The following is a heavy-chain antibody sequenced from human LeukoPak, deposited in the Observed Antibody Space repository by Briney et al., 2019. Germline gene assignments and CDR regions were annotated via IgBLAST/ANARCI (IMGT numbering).Heavy chain of an antibody. V-gene: IGHV1-46*01. CDR3: ARDDYYDSSGYYYVEEYGMDV. CDR1: GYTFTSNY. D-gene: IGHD3-22*01. J-gene: IGHJ6*02. Sequence: VASVKVSCKASGYTFTSNYIHWVRQAPGQGLEWMGMIYPRDGSTSYAQKFQGRVTITRDTSASTAYMELSSLRSEDTAVYYCARDDYYDSSGYYYVEEYGMDVWGQGTTVTVSS. CDR2: IYPRDGST.